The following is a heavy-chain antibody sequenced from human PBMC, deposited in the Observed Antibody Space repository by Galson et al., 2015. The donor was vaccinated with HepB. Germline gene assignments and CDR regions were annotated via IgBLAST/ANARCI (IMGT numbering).Heavy chain of an antibody. V-gene: IGHV1-3*01. CDR3: ARHALLWFGELFSYFDY. D-gene: IGHD3-10*01. CDR1: GYTFTSYA. J-gene: IGHJ4*02. Sequence: SVKVSCKASGYTFTSYAMHWVRQAPGQRLEWMGWINAGNGNTKYSQKFQGRVTITRDTSASTAYMELSSLRSEDTAVYYCARHALLWFGELFSYFDYWGQGTLVTVSS. CDR2: INAGNGNT.